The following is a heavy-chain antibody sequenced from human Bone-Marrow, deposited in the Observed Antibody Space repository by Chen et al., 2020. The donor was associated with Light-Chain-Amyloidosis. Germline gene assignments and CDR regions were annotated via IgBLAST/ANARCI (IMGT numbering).Heavy chain of an antibody. CDR1: GYIFTDNH. Sequence: QVQLVQSGAAVKRPGASVKVSCKAIGYIFTDNHIHWIRQAPGQGPEAVGWINPDGGDTYYAQNFRGRVTMTRDTSISTAYLDLTSLRPDDTAVYYCANNRRVGATHYFDYWGQGTLVTVSS. D-gene: IGHD1-26*01. J-gene: IGHJ4*02. CDR2: INPDGGDT. V-gene: IGHV1-2*02. CDR3: ANNRRVGATHYFDY.